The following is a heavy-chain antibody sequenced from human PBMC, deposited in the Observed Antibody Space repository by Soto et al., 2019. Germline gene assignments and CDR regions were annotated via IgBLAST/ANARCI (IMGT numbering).Heavy chain of an antibody. V-gene: IGHV3-30*18. CDR2: ISYDGSNK. Sequence: PGGSLRLSCAASGFTFSSYGMHWVRQAPGKGLEWVAVISYDGSNKYYADSVKGRFTISRDNSKNTLYLQMNSLRAEDTAVYYCAKDLLGYHSSGLDAFDIWGQGTMVTVSS. CDR3: AKDLLGYHSSGLDAFDI. CDR1: GFTFSSYG. D-gene: IGHD3-22*01. J-gene: IGHJ3*02.